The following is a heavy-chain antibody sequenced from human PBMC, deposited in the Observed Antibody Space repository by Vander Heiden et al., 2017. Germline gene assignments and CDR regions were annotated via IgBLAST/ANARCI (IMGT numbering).Heavy chain of an antibody. Sequence: QVQLVQSGAEVKKPGSSVKISCKASGAPFGSKGIGWVRQAPGQGLEWMGGIIPIFGTANYAQKFQGRVTITADESTSTAYMELSSLRSEDTAVYYCASAIAVAGFVGYYWGQGTLVTVSS. V-gene: IGHV1-69*01. CDR2: IIPIFGTA. J-gene: IGHJ4*02. CDR3: ASAIAVAGFVGYY. CDR1: GAPFGSKG. D-gene: IGHD6-19*01.